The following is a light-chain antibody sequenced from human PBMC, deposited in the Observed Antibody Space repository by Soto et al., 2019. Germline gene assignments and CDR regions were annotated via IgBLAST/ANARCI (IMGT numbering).Light chain of an antibody. CDR3: QQRSSWPET. CDR2: DAS. J-gene: IGKJ1*01. Sequence: EIVLTQSPGTLSLSPGERATLSCRASQTVSSLLAWYQQKPGQAPRLLIYDASNRATGIPARFSGSGSGTDFTLTISSLEPEDFAVYYCQQRSSWPETFGQGTKVDI. V-gene: IGKV3-11*01. CDR1: QTVSSL.